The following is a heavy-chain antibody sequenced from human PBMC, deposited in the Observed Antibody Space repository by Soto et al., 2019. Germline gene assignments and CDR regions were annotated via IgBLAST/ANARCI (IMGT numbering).Heavy chain of an antibody. CDR3: ARDNGYSYGYFDY. CDR2: LYNSGST. J-gene: IGHJ4*02. D-gene: IGHD5-18*01. Sequence: WTWIRQPSGRGLEWIGCLYNSGSTNYNPALKSRATISIDTSKNQFSLRLSSVTAADTAVYYCARDNGYSYGYFDYWGQGTLVTVSS. V-gene: IGHV4-59*01.